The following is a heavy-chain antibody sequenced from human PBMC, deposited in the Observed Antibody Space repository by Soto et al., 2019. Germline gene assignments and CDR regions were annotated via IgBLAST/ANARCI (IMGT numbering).Heavy chain of an antibody. V-gene: IGHV3-30-3*01. D-gene: IGHD6-19*01. CDR3: ARGPAQCLAVLPPEGY. CDR1: GFTFSTYA. CDR2: ISYDGSYK. Sequence: QVQLVESGGGVVQPGGSLRLSCAASGFTFSTYAMHWVRQAPGKGLDWVAVISYDGSYKYYADSVKGRFTISRDNSKNTLYLQLHSLRADGTAVYCCARGPAQCLAVLPPEGYWGQGTLVTVSS. J-gene: IGHJ4*02.